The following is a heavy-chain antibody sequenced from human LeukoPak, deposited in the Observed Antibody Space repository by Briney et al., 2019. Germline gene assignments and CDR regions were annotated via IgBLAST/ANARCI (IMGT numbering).Heavy chain of an antibody. CDR2: ISGSGGSP. CDR3: AKDRVALAGIGLDY. CDR1: GVTFSSYA. D-gene: IGHD6-19*01. V-gene: IGHV3-23*01. Sequence: GGSLRLSCAASGVTFSSYAMSWVRQAPGKGLEWVSSISGSGGSPYYADSVKGRLTISRDNSNNTLYLEMNSLRADDTAVYYCAKDRVALAGIGLDYWGQGTLVTVSS. J-gene: IGHJ4*02.